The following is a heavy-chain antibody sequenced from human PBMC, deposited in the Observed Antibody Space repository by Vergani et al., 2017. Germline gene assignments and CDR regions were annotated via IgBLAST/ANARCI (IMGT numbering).Heavy chain of an antibody. CDR3: ASEIAVAGKNDYYDYGMDV. V-gene: IGHV3-7*03. D-gene: IGHD6-19*01. CDR1: GFTFSSYW. J-gene: IGHJ6*02. CDR2: IKQDGSEK. Sequence: VQLVESGGGVVQPGRSLRLSCAASGFTFSSYWMSWVRQAPGKGLEWVANIKQDGSEKYYVDSVKGRFTISRDNAKNSLYLQMNSLRAEDTAVYYCASEIAVAGKNDYYDYGMDVWGQGTTVTVSS.